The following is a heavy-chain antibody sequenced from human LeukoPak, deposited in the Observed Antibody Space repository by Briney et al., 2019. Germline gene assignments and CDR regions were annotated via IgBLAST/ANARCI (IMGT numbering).Heavy chain of an antibody. D-gene: IGHD3-3*01. V-gene: IGHV1-69*13. J-gene: IGHJ4*02. Sequence: SVKVSCKASGGTFSSYAISWVRQAPGQGREWMGGIIPIFGTANYAQKFQGRVTITADESTSTAYMELSSLRSEDTAVHYCARGRFLEWLLYHPTFDYWGQGTLVTVSS. CDR2: IIPIFGTA. CDR1: GGTFSSYA. CDR3: ARGRFLEWLLYHPTFDY.